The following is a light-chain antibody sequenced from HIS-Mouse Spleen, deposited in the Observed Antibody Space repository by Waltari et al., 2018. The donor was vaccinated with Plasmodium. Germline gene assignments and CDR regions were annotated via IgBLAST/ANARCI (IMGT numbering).Light chain of an antibody. CDR2: KDS. Sequence: SYELTQPSSVSVSPGQTARITCSGDVLAKKYARWFQQKPGQAPVLVSYKDSARPSGLPERFSGSSSGTTVTLTISGAQVEDEADYYCYSAADNNRVFGGGTKLTVL. V-gene: IGLV3-27*01. CDR1: VLAKKY. CDR3: YSAADNNRV. J-gene: IGLJ3*02.